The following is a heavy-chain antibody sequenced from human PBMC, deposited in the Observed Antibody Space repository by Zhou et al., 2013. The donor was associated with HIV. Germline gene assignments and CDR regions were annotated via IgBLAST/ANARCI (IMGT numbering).Heavy chain of an antibody. D-gene: IGHD1-26*01. CDR2: IYTSGST. Sequence: QVQLQESGPGLVKPSETLSLTCTVSGGSISSYYWSWIRQPPGKGLEWIGYIYTSGSTNYNPSLKSRVTISVDTSKNQFSLKLSSVTAADTAVYYCAGGVRWSGSYWALDYWGQGNPGHRLL. CDR1: GGSISSYY. V-gene: IGHV4-4*09. J-gene: IGHJ4*02. CDR3: AGGVRWSGSYWALDY.